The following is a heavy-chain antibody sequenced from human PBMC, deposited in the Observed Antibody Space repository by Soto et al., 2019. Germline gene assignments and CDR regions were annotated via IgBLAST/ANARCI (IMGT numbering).Heavy chain of an antibody. D-gene: IGHD2-21*02. CDR3: ASDKGGDSLEDF. Sequence: QVQLQESGPGLVKPSETLSLTCTVSGDSITKYYWNWIRQPAGRGLEWIGRIYTRGSTIYNPSFKSRVPMPLDTSKNQFTLKLTSVSAADTAVYYCASDKGGDSLEDFWGQGTLVTVSS. CDR1: GDSITKYY. V-gene: IGHV4-4*07. CDR2: IYTRGST. J-gene: IGHJ4*02.